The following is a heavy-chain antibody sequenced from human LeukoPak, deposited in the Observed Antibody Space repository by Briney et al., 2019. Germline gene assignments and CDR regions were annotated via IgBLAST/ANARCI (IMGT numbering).Heavy chain of an antibody. CDR3: TTTHNYCSSTSCYLDWFDP. Sequence: SETLSLTCTVSGGSISSYYWSWIRQPAGKGLEWIGRIYTSGSTNYNPSLKSRVTISVDTSKNQFSLKLSSVTAADTAVYYCTTTHNYCSSTSCYLDWFDPWGQGTLVTVSS. V-gene: IGHV4-4*07. J-gene: IGHJ5*02. CDR1: GGSISSYY. CDR2: IYTSGST. D-gene: IGHD2-2*01.